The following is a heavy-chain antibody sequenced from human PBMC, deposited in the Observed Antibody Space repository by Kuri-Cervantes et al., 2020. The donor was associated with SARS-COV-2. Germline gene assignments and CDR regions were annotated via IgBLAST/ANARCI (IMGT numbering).Heavy chain of an antibody. D-gene: IGHD3-10*01. CDR3: ARDSRGDLQYIYGLDV. V-gene: IGHV3-7*03. Sequence: GGSLRLSCAASGFTFSSYWMSWVRQAPGKWLEWVVNIKQEGIEKYYVDSVKGRFTISRDNAKNSLYLQMNRLRAEDTAVYYCARDSRGDLQYIYGLDVWGQGTTVTVSS. J-gene: IGHJ6*02. CDR1: GFTFSSYW. CDR2: IKQEGIEK.